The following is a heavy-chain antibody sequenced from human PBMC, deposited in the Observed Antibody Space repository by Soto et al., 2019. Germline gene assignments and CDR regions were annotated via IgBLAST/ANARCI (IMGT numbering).Heavy chain of an antibody. CDR2: IPSRGRP. J-gene: IGHJ5*02. D-gene: IGHD5-12*01. CDR1: GASVAGGSYY. Sequence: SETLSLTCSVSGASVAGGSYYWSWVRQPPGKGLEWIGYIPSRGRPFYNPSLTSRGTISADTSKNQLSLQLTSVTAADTAVYYCARDTYSGYDFGLWGQGTLVTSPQ. V-gene: IGHV4-30-4*01. CDR3: ARDTYSGYDFGL.